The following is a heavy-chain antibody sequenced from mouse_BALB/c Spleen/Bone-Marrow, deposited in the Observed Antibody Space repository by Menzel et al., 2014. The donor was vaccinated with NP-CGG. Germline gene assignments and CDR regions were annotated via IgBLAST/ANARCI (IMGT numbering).Heavy chain of an antibody. Sequence: VQLQQSGAELAKPGASVKMSCKASGYTLTSYWMHWVKQRPGQGLEWIGYINPSSGYTEFNQRFKDKATLTADRSSSTAYMQRSSLTSEDSAVYYCARGYYVMDYWGQGTSVTVSS. V-gene: IGHV1-7*01. CDR2: INPSSGYT. CDR1: GYTLTSYW. J-gene: IGHJ4*01. CDR3: ARGYYVMDY.